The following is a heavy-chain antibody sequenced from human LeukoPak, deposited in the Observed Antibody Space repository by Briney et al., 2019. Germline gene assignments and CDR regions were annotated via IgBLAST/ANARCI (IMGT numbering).Heavy chain of an antibody. Sequence: SVKVSCKAPGGTFSSYAISWVRQAPGQGLEWMGGIIPIFGTANYAQKFQGRVTITADESTSTAYMELSSLRSEDTAVYYCARVPIGYCSGGSCYSFVYWGQGTLVTVSS. D-gene: IGHD2-15*01. CDR3: ARVPIGYCSGGSCYSFVY. CDR1: GGTFSSYA. J-gene: IGHJ4*02. V-gene: IGHV1-69*13. CDR2: IIPIFGTA.